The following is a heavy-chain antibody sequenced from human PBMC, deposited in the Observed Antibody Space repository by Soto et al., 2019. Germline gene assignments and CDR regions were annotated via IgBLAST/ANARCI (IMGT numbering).Heavy chain of an antibody. CDR2: IDNDGGSV. J-gene: IGHJ4*02. CDR3: GREIAGGLDY. V-gene: IGHV3-74*01. D-gene: IGHD6-13*01. Sequence: GGSLRLSCSASGLTFSAAWMHWVCQAPGKGLVWVSRIDNDGGSVGYADSVKGRFTISRDNARNTLYLQMNSLRAEDTAVYYCGREIAGGLDYWGPGLVVTVSS. CDR1: GLTFSAAW.